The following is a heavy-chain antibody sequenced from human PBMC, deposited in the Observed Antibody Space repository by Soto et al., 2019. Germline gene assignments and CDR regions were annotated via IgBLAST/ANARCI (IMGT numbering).Heavy chain of an antibody. D-gene: IGHD1-1*01. CDR2: VKSKTDGGTT. J-gene: IGHJ4*02. CDR1: RFTFSNAW. V-gene: IGHV3-15*01. Sequence: EVQLVESGGGLVKPGGSLRLSCAASRFTFSNAWMSWVRQAPGKGLEWVGLVKSKTDGGTTDYAAPVKGRFTISRDDSKNTLYLQMNSLKTEDTAVYYCTTGDWVRDYWGQGTLVTVSS. CDR3: TTGDWVRDY.